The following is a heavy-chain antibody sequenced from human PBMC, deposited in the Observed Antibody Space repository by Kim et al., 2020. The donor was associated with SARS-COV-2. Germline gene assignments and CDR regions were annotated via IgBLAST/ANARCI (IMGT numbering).Heavy chain of an antibody. CDR1: GGSISSFY. J-gene: IGHJ3*01. CDR2: VFNSERS. D-gene: IGHD3-10*01. Sequence: SETLSLTCSVSGGSISSFYWSWIRQPPGRGLEWIGYVFNSERSNSNPSLKSRVTMSIDTSKNQISLNLDSVTAADAAVNYCATHMVTPSDVFDLLGQGTTVTVSS. CDR3: ATHMVTPSDVFDL. V-gene: IGHV4-59*08.